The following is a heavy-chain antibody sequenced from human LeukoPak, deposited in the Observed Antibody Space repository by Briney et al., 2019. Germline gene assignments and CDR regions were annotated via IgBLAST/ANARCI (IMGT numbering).Heavy chain of an antibody. D-gene: IGHD3-10*01. CDR3: AREDSSLWFGEAPPQVWFDP. Sequence: GASVKVSCKASGYTFTGYYMHWVRQAPGQGLEWMGWINPNSGGTNYAQKFQGRVTTTRDTSISTAYMELSRLRSDDTAVYYCAREDSSLWFGEAPPQVWFDPWGQGTLVTVSS. V-gene: IGHV1-2*02. CDR1: GYTFTGYY. J-gene: IGHJ5*02. CDR2: INPNSGGT.